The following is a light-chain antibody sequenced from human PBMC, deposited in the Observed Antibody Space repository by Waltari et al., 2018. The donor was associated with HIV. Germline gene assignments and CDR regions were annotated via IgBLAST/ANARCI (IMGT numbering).Light chain of an antibody. CDR2: RVT. CDR1: HSDIGTFDF. J-gene: IGLJ3*02. CDR3: SSYTITNTWV. V-gene: IGLV2-14*01. Sequence: QSALAQPASMSGSPGQSVTISCAGRHSDIGTFDFVSWYQQLPGQAPKLLIYRVTFRPSGVPSRFSASKPANTASLTISDLQTEDEAHYYCSSYTITNTWVFGGGTLLTVL.